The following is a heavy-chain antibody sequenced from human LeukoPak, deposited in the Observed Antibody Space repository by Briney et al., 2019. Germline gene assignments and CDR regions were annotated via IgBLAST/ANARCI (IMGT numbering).Heavy chain of an antibody. CDR2: IYYSGST. D-gene: IGHD5-24*01. V-gene: IGHV4-39*01. J-gene: IGHJ4*02. Sequence: SETLSLTCTVSGASISTSAYYWGWIGQPPGKGLDWIGNIYYSGSTYYNPSLKSRVTISVDSSKNQFSLRLSSVTTADTAVYYCAKSDGYGLIDYWGQGTLVTVSS. CDR1: GASISTSAYY. CDR3: AKSDGYGLIDY.